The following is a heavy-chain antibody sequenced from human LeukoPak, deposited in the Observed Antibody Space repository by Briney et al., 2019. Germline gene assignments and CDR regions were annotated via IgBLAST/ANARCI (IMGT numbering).Heavy chain of an antibody. CDR2: IIPILNIE. Sequence: SVKVSCKASGGTFSSYAIGWVRQAPGQGLEWMGRIIPILNIENHAQKFQGRVTITADKSTSTAYMELSSLRSEDTAVYYCARTNYYDSSGHQGPGTYYYGMDVWGQGTTVTVSS. J-gene: IGHJ6*02. V-gene: IGHV1-69*04. CDR3: ARTNYYDSSGHQGPGTYYYGMDV. D-gene: IGHD3-22*01. CDR1: GGTFSSYA.